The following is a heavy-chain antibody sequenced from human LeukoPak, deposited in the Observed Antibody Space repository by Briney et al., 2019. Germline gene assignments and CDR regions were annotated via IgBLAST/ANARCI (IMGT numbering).Heavy chain of an antibody. D-gene: IGHD3-22*01. CDR2: MKEDGSEK. Sequence: GGSLRLSCAASGFTFSNYWMSWVRQAPGKGLEWVANMKEDGSEKYYVDSVKGRFTISRDNAKNSLYLQMNSLRAEDTAVYYCARESPYYYDSSDAFDIWGQGTMVTVSS. CDR3: ARESPYYYDSSDAFDI. CDR1: GFTFSNYW. J-gene: IGHJ3*02. V-gene: IGHV3-7*03.